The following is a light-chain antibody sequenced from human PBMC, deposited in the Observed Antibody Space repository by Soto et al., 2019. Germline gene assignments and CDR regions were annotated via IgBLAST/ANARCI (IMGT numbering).Light chain of an antibody. V-gene: IGLV2-14*01. CDR3: SSYTSSSTLV. Sequence: QSALTRPASVSGSPGQSITISCTGTSSDVGGYNYVSWYQQQPGKAPKLLIYEVSNRPSGVSNRFSGSKSGNTASLTISGLQAEYEAHYYCSSYTSSSTLVFGGGTKLTVL. CDR2: EVS. CDR1: SSDVGGYNY. J-gene: IGLJ2*01.